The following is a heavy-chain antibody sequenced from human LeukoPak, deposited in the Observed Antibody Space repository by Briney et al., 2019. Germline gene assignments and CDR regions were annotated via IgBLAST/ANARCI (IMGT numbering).Heavy chain of an antibody. J-gene: IGHJ6*02. CDR1: GFTVSSNY. V-gene: IGHV3-66*01. CDR2: IYSGGST. Sequence: PGGSLRLSCAASGFTVSSNYMSWVRQAPGKGLEWVSVIYSGGSTYYADSVKGRFTISRDNSKNTLYLQMNSLRAEDTAVYYCARDNYCSSTSCTDYYGIDVWGQGTTVTVSS. D-gene: IGHD2-2*01. CDR3: ARDNYCSSTSCTDYYGIDV.